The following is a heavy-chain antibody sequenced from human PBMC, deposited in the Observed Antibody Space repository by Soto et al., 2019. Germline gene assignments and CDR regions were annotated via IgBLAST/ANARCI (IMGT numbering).Heavy chain of an antibody. J-gene: IGHJ5*02. CDR2: IYHSGNT. D-gene: IGHD6-6*01. CDR1: GYSISRGYY. V-gene: IGHV4-38-2*02. Sequence: KPSETLSLTCGVSGYSISRGYYWGWIRQPPGKGLEWIGSIYHSGNTHYNPSLRSRVTISIDTSGNQFSLRLTSVIASDTAVYYCAREYSSSAGWFDPWGQGILVTVSS. CDR3: AREYSSSAGWFDP.